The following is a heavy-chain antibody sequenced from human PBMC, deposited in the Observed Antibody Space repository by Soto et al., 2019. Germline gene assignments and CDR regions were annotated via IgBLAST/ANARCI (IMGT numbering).Heavy chain of an antibody. Sequence: QVQLQESGPGLVKPSQTLSLTCTVSGGSISNVNYCWSWIRQSPDKGLEWIGHIDDGGSTYNNPSLESRLTMSVDTSKNQFSLKLSSVSAADTAVYYCTRGTSGDKVDYWGQGILVTVSS. CDR3: TRGTSGDKVDY. V-gene: IGHV4-30-4*01. J-gene: IGHJ4*02. D-gene: IGHD3-16*01. CDR1: GGSISNVNYC. CDR2: IDDGGST.